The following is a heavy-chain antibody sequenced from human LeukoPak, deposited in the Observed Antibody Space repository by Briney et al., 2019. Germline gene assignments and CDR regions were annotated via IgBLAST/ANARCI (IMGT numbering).Heavy chain of an antibody. J-gene: IGHJ2*01. CDR3: ARDRIYYGSGSYYKGHWYFDL. V-gene: IGHV3-30*03. Sequence: GGSLRLSCAASGFTFSNYAMHWVRQAPGKGLEWVALISYDENNEYYADSVKGRFTISRENAKNSLYLQMNSLRAGDTAVYYCARDRIYYGSGSYYKGHWYFDLWGRGTLVTVSS. D-gene: IGHD3-10*01. CDR2: ISYDENNE. CDR1: GFTFSNYA.